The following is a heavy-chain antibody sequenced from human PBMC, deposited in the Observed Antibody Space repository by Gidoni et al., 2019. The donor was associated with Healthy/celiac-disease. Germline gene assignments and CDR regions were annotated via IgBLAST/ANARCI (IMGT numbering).Heavy chain of an antibody. D-gene: IGHD3-22*01. Sequence: QVQLQESGPGLVKPTQTLSLTGTVPGGSISSGGDYWTWIRQHPGKGLEWIGYTYYSGSTYYNPSLKSRVTISVDTSKNQFSLKLSSVTAADTAVYYCARVGRDYDSSGYWGYFDYWGQGTLVTVSS. CDR3: ARVGRDYDSSGYWGYFDY. CDR1: GGSISSGGDY. V-gene: IGHV4-31*03. J-gene: IGHJ4*02. CDR2: TYYSGST.